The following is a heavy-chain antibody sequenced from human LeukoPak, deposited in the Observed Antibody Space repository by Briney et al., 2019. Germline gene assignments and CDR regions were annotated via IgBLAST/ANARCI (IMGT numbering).Heavy chain of an antibody. CDR1: GFTFSSYA. V-gene: IGHV3-23*01. Sequence: PGGSLRLSCAASGFTFSSYAMSWVRRAPGGGLEWVSALSGSGGSTSYADSVKGRLTISRDNSKNTLYLQMNSLRAEDTAVYYCAKRRGLELLYYYYMDVWGKGTTVTVSS. CDR2: LSGSGGST. CDR3: AKRRGLELLYYYYMDV. J-gene: IGHJ6*03. D-gene: IGHD1-7*01.